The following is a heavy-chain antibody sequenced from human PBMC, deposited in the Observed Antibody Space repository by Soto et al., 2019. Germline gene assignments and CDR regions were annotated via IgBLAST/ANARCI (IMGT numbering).Heavy chain of an antibody. Sequence: QVQLVQSGADVKKPGSSVKVSCKASGGALNYNAFSWVRQAPGQGLEWIGGIVTVFGTANHAQKFQDRVTITADESTRTVYMELRSLTSADTAGYYCARSGAYSSSQFGLDVWGQGTTVTVTS. J-gene: IGHJ6*02. D-gene: IGHD6-13*01. CDR1: GGALNYNA. CDR2: IVTVFGTA. CDR3: ARSGAYSSSQFGLDV. V-gene: IGHV1-69*01.